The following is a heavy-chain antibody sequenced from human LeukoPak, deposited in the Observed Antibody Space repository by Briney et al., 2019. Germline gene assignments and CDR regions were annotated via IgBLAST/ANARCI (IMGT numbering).Heavy chain of an antibody. D-gene: IGHD4-17*01. CDR2: IDWDDDK. Sequence: SGPTLVNPTQTLTLTCTFSGLSLSTSGMCVSWIRQPPGKALEWLAPIDWDDDKYYNTSLKTRLTISKDTSKNQVVLTMTNMDPVDTATYFCARYLYGDSASYFDYWGQGILVTVSS. CDR1: GLSLSTSGMC. J-gene: IGHJ4*02. V-gene: IGHV2-70*01. CDR3: ARYLYGDSASYFDY.